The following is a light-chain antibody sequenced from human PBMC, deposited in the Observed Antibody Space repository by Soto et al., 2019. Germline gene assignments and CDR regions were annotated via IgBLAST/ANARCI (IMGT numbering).Light chain of an antibody. CDR3: QQYSPYSYS. V-gene: IGKV1-5*03. CDR1: QSTTGW. CDR2: GTS. J-gene: IGKJ2*03. Sequence: DIQMTQSPSTLSASIGDRVTITCRASQSTTGWLAWYQQKPGKAPKLLIYGTSSLETGVPSRFSGSGSGTEFTLTITYLQPDDFATYYCQQYSPYSYSFGQGTKLEI.